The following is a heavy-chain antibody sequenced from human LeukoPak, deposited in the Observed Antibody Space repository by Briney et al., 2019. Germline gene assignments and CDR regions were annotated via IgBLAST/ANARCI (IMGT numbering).Heavy chain of an antibody. V-gene: IGHV1-69*06. Sequence: SVKVSCKASGGTFSRYTISWVRQTPGQGLEWMGGIIPLFGTANYAQKFQGRVTITADKSTTTAYMELSSLRSEDTAVYYCASHGSGTYGSFDYWGQGTLVTVSS. CDR1: GGTFSRYT. CDR2: IIPLFGTA. CDR3: ASHGSGTYGSFDY. D-gene: IGHD3-10*01. J-gene: IGHJ4*02.